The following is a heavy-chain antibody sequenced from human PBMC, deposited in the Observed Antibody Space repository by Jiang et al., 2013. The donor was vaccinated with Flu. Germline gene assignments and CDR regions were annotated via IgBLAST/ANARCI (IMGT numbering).Heavy chain of an antibody. V-gene: IGHV1-58*01. CDR3: AAVPYYDSSGYPGDYYGMDV. Sequence: YAQKFQERVTITRDMSTSTAYMELSSLRSEDTAVYYCAAVPYYDSSGYPGDYYGMDVWGQGTTVTVSS. D-gene: IGHD3-22*01. J-gene: IGHJ6*02.